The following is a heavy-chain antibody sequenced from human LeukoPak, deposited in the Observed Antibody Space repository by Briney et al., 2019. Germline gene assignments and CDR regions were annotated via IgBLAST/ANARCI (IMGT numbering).Heavy chain of an antibody. CDR1: GFTFDDYA. CDR3: AKEYSSGWYWGAGGYFDY. CDR2: ISWNSGSI. V-gene: IGHV3-9*01. Sequence: GRSLRLSCAASGFTFDDYAMHWVRHAPGKGLEWVSGISWNSGSIGYADSVKGRFTISRDNAKNSLYLQMNSLRAEDTALYYCAKEYSSGWYWGAGGYFDYWGQGTLVTVST. D-gene: IGHD6-19*01. J-gene: IGHJ4*02.